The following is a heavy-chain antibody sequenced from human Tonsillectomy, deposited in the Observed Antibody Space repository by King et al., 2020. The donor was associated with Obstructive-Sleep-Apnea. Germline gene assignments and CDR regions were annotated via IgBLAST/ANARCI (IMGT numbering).Heavy chain of an antibody. CDR2: ISAYNGNT. D-gene: IGHD3-22*01. Sequence: QLVQSGAEVKKPGASVKVSCKASGYTFTSYGISWVRQAPGQGLEWMGWISAYNGNTNYAQKLQGRVTMTTDTSTSTAYMELRSLRSDDTAVYYCAREEFDYDSSGYYSGPFDPWGQGTLVTVSS. V-gene: IGHV1-18*04. J-gene: IGHJ5*02. CDR1: GYTFTSYG. CDR3: AREEFDYDSSGYYSGPFDP.